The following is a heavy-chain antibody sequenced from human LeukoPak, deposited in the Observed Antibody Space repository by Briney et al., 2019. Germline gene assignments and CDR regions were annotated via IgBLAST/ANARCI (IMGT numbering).Heavy chain of an antibody. V-gene: IGHV1-8*01. J-gene: IGHJ3*02. D-gene: IGHD2-2*01. CDR2: MNPNSGNT. Sequence: ASVKVSCKASGYTFTNYDINWVRQATGQGLEWMGWMNPNSGNTGYAQKFQGRVTITRNTSISTAYMELSSLRSEDTAVYYCARGTYGRGVPAALRHAFDIWGQGTMVTVSS. CDR3: ARGTYGRGVPAALRHAFDI. CDR1: GYTFTNYD.